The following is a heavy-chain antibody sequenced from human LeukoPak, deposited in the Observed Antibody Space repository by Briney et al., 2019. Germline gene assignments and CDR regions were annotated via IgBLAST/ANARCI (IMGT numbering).Heavy chain of an antibody. CDR3: ARDQLVAATHYFDY. D-gene: IGHD2-15*01. V-gene: IGHV3-30*04. CDR2: ISYDGSNK. J-gene: IGHJ4*02. CDR1: GFTFSSYA. Sequence: PGRSLRLSCAASGFTFSSYAMHWVRQAPGKGLEWVAVISYDGSNKYYADSVKGRFTTSRDNSKNTLYLQMNSLRAEDTAVYYCARDQLVAATHYFDYWGQGTLVTVSS.